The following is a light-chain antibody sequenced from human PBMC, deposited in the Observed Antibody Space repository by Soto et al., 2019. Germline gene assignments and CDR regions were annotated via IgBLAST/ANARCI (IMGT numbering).Light chain of an antibody. CDR2: EVS. J-gene: IGLJ2*01. V-gene: IGLV2-14*01. CDR1: SSDIGTYNY. CDR3: SSYATSSTYVV. Sequence: QSALTQPASVSGSPGQSITISCTGTSSDIGTYNYVSWYQQYPGKAPKLMIYEVSNRPSGVSNRFSGSKFGNTASLTISGLQTEDEADYYCSSYATSSTYVVFGGGTKVTVL.